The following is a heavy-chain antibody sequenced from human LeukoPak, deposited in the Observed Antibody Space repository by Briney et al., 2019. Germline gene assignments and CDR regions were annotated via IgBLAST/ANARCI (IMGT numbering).Heavy chain of an antibody. CDR3: ARDLNNRMYYYDSSDTGELHYYYMDV. V-gene: IGHV1-69*05. J-gene: IGHJ6*03. D-gene: IGHD3-22*01. CDR1: GGTFSSYA. Sequence: GASVKVSCKASGGTFSSYAISWVRQAPGQGLEWMGGIIPIFGTANYAQKFQGRVTITTDESTSTAYMELSSLRSEDTAVYYCARDLNNRMYYYDSSDTGELHYYYMDVWGKGTTVTVSS. CDR2: IIPIFGTA.